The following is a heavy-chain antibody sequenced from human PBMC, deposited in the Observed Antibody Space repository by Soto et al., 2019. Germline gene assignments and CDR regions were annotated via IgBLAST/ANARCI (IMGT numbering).Heavy chain of an antibody. CDR1: GGFINSGDYH. J-gene: IGHJ6*02. CDR3: ARHSRTPSGGMDV. V-gene: IGHV4-30-4*01. CDR2: IYYSAST. Sequence: SETLSLTCTVSGGFINSGDYHWTWIRQFPGKGLEWIGGIYYSASTYYNPALVSRITISLDTSKNQFSLKLTSVTAADTAVYYCARHSRTPSGGMDVWGQGTTVTVSS.